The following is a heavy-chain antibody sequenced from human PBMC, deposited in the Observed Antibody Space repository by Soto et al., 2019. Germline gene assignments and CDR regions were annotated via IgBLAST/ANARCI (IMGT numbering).Heavy chain of an antibody. V-gene: IGHV1-69*01. D-gene: IGHD3-10*01. Sequence: QVQLVQSGAEVKKPGSSVKVSCKASGGTFSSYAISWVRRAPGQGLEWMGGIIPIFGTANYAQKFQGRVTITADESTSTAYMELCSLRSEDTAVYYCASIGTQHLRNGSGSYAHYYYYYGMDVWGQGTTVTVSS. CDR2: IIPIFGTA. CDR3: ASIGTQHLRNGSGSYAHYYYYYGMDV. J-gene: IGHJ6*02. CDR1: GGTFSSYA.